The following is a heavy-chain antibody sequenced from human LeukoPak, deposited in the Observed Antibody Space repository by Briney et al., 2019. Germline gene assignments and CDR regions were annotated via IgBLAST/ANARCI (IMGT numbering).Heavy chain of an antibody. D-gene: IGHD3-10*01. V-gene: IGHV3-48*01. Sequence: GGSLRLSCAASGFTFSSYSMNWVRQAPGKGLEWVSYISSSSSTIYYADSVKGRFTISRDNAKNSLYLQMNSLRAEDTAVYYCAREATMVRGVPDYWGQGTLATVSS. J-gene: IGHJ4*02. CDR1: GFTFSSYS. CDR3: AREATMVRGVPDY. CDR2: ISSSSSTI.